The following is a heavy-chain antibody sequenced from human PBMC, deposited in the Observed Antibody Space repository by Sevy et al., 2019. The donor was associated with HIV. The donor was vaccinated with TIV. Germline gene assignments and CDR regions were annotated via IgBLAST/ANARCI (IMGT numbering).Heavy chain of an antibody. J-gene: IGHJ3*02. CDR1: GGSISSYY. CDR3: ARTGDCSSTSCYDDAFDI. Sequence: SETLSLTCTVSGGSISSYYWSWIRQPAGKGLEWIGRIYTSGSTNYNPSLKSRVTMSVDTSKNQFSLKLSSVTAADTAVYYCARTGDCSSTSCYDDAFDIWGQGTMVTVSS. CDR2: IYTSGST. V-gene: IGHV4-4*07. D-gene: IGHD2-2*01.